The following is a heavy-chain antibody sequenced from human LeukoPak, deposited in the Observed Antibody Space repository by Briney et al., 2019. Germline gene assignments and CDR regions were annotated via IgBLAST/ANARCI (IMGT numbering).Heavy chain of an antibody. V-gene: IGHV3-23*01. J-gene: IGHJ4*01. Sequence: GGSLRLSCAASGFTFSSSAMSWVRQAPGKGLEWVSAISGSGDSTYYADSVKGRFTISRDNSKHTLYLQMNTLRAEDTAVYYCAKQPTSALAAAGTFDYWGHGTLVTVSS. D-gene: IGHD6-13*01. CDR2: ISGSGDST. CDR3: AKQPTSALAAAGTFDY. CDR1: GFTFSSSA.